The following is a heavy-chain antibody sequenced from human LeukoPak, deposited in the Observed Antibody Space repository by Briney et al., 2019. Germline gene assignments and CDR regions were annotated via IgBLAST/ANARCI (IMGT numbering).Heavy chain of an antibody. J-gene: IGHJ4*02. D-gene: IGHD5-18*01. CDR1: GFTFSSYA. Sequence: GGSLRLSCAASGFTFSSYAMSWVRQAPGKGLEWVSGISGSGDSTYYADSVKGRFTISRANSKNTLYLQMNSLRAEETAVYYCAKRDSSYGYGGRSGHYFDYWGQGTLVTVFS. CDR2: ISGSGDST. V-gene: IGHV3-23*01. CDR3: AKRDSSYGYGGRSGHYFDY.